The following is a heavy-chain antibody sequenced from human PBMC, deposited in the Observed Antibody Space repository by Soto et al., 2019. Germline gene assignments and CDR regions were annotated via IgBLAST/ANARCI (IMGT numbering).Heavy chain of an antibody. J-gene: IGHJ6*02. CDR1: GFTFSTYA. D-gene: IGHD1-26*01. V-gene: IGHV3-23*01. Sequence: LRLSCAASGFTFSTYAMNWVRQAPGKGLEWVSAISGGGGTTYSADSVKGRVTISRDNSKNTLYLQMNSLRAEDTAVYYCAKVSLGALTFTDYYYYGLDVWGQGTTVTVSS. CDR3: AKVSLGALTFTDYYYYGLDV. CDR2: ISGGGGTT.